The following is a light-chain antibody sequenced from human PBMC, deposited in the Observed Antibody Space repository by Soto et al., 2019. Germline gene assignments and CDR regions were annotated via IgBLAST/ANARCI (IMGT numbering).Light chain of an antibody. CDR1: TSDVGGYDY. Sequence: QSVLTQPASVSGSPGQSIAISCTGTTSDVGGYDYVSWYQQHPDKAPKLMIYEVTKRPSWVSNRFSGSKSGNTASLTISGLQPEDEAEYDCSSHTSGSTRVFGSGTTVTVL. J-gene: IGLJ1*01. CDR2: EVT. CDR3: SSHTSGSTRV. V-gene: IGLV2-14*01.